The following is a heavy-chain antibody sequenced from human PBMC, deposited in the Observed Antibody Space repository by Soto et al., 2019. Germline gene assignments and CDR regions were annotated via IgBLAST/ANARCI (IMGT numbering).Heavy chain of an antibody. CDR2: ISYDGSNK. Sequence: GGSLRLSCAASGFTFSSYGMHWVRQAPGKGLEWVAVISYDGSNKYYADSVKGRFTISRDNYKNTLYLQMNSLRAEDTAVYYCAKDLAGITIFGVVIPPWYYYGMDVWGQGTTVTVSS. D-gene: IGHD3-3*01. V-gene: IGHV3-30*18. J-gene: IGHJ6*02. CDR3: AKDLAGITIFGVVIPPWYYYGMDV. CDR1: GFTFSSYG.